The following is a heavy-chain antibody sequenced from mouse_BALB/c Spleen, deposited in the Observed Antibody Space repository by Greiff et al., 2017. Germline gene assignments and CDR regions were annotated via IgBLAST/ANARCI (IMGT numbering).Heavy chain of an antibody. Sequence: EVQLLESGPGLVKPSQSLSLTCSVTGYSITSGYYWNWIRQFPGNKLEWMGYISYDGSNNYNPSLKNRISITRDTSKNQFFLKLNSVTTEDTATYYCARDYGYDNYAMDYWGQGTSVTVSS. V-gene: IGHV3-6*02. J-gene: IGHJ4*01. CDR2: ISYDGSN. CDR3: ARDYGYDNYAMDY. D-gene: IGHD2-2*01. CDR1: GYSITSGYY.